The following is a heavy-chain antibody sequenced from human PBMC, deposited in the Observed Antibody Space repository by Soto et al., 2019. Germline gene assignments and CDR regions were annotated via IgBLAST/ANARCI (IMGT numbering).Heavy chain of an antibody. CDR3: SMYSITLHTSYYYGM. D-gene: IGHD3-10*01. CDR2: ISSSGSTI. V-gene: IGHV3-11*04. Sequence: SRISKKQRKGLEWVSYISSSGSTIYYADSVKGRFTISRDNAKNSLYLQMNSLRAEDTAVYYFSMYSITLHTSYYYGM. J-gene: IGHJ6*01.